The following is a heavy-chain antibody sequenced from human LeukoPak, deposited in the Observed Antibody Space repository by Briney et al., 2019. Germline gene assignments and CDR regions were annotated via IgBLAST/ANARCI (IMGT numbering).Heavy chain of an antibody. CDR1: GFTFSNAW. CDR3: TTDSSSWYPIDY. J-gene: IGHJ4*02. V-gene: IGHV3-15*01. Sequence: GGSLRLSCAASGFTFSNAWMSWVRQAPGKGLEWVGRIKSKTDGGTTDYAAPVKGRFTISRDDSKNTLYLQMNSLKTEDTAVYYCTTDSSSWYPIDYWGQGTLVTVSS. D-gene: IGHD6-13*01. CDR2: IKSKTDGGTT.